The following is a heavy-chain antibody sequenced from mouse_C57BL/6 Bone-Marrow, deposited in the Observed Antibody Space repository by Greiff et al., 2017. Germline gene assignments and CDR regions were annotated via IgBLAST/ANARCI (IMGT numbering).Heavy chain of an antibody. CDR2: ISDGGSYT. CDR1: GFTFSSYA. V-gene: IGHV5-4*01. J-gene: IGHJ1*03. CDR3: ARVSLDFDV. Sequence: EVQRVESGGGLVKPGGPLKLSCAASGFTFSSYAMSWVRQTPEKRLEWVATISDGGSYTYYPDNVKGRFTISRDNAKNNLYLQMSHLKSEDTAMYYCARVSLDFDVWGTGTTVTVSS.